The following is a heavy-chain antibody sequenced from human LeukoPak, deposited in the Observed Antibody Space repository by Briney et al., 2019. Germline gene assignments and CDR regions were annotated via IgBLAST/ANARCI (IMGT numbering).Heavy chain of an antibody. V-gene: IGHV3-23*01. Sequence: GGSLRLSCAASGFTFSSYAMSWVRQAPGKGLEWVSAISGSGGSTYYADSVKGRFTISRDNSKNTLYLQMNSLRAEDTAVYYCAKPPNYSNYYYYYMDVWGKGTTVTVSS. CDR2: ISGSGGST. CDR3: AKPPNYSNYYYYYMDV. CDR1: GFTFSSYA. D-gene: IGHD4-11*01. J-gene: IGHJ6*03.